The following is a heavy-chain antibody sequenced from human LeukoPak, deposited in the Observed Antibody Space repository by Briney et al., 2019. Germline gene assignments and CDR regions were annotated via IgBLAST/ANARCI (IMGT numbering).Heavy chain of an antibody. V-gene: IGHV1-46*01. D-gene: IGHD5-18*01. CDR2: INPSVGRT. J-gene: IGHJ4*02. CDR3: ARRARYGPAYFDY. Sequence: GGSVKVSCEASVYTFTSYYMHWVRQAPGQGREGMGIINPSVGRTSYAQKCRGRVTITRDTTTSTVYMDLSSPRAEDTAVYYCARRARYGPAYFDYWGQGTLVTVSS. CDR1: VYTFTSYY.